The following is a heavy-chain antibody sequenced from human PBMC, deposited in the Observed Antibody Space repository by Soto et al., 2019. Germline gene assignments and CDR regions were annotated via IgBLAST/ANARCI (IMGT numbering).Heavy chain of an antibody. D-gene: IGHD2-15*01. V-gene: IGHV1-69*04. J-gene: IGHJ3*01. CDR3: ARDRVRCSGGSCYSSAFDV. CDR1: GGTFSSYT. CDR2: IIPILGIA. Sequence: SVKVSCKASGGTFSSYTISWVRQAPGQGLEWMGRIIPILGIANYAQKFQGRVTITADKSTSTAYMELSSLRSEDTAVYYCARDRVRCSGGSCYSSAFDVWGQGTMVTVS.